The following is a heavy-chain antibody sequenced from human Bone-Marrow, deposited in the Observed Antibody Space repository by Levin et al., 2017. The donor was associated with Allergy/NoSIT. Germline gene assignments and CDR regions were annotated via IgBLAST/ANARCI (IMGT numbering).Heavy chain of an antibody. CDR1: GGSISSSIYY. D-gene: IGHD5-12*01. Sequence: SQTLSLTCTVSGGSISSSIYYWTWIRQHPRKGLEWVGYIYNSGSTYYNPSLESRVTISMDTSKNQFSLKLSSVTAADTAVYYCVRDSPDIAVPDDAFDIWGQGTLVTVSS. J-gene: IGHJ3*02. CDR3: VRDSPDIAVPDDAFDI. V-gene: IGHV4-31*03. CDR2: IYNSGST.